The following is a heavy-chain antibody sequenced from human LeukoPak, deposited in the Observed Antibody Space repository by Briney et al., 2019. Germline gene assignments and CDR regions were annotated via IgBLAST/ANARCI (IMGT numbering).Heavy chain of an antibody. CDR3: AREVVVAARRYYYYGMDV. CDR1: GFTFSSYW. Sequence: GGSLRLSCAASGFTFSSYWMHWVRRAPGKGLVWVSRINSDGSSTSYADSVKGRFTISRDNAKNTLYLQMNSLRAEDTAVYYCAREVVVAARRYYYYGMDVWGQGTTVTVSS. V-gene: IGHV3-74*01. CDR2: INSDGSST. D-gene: IGHD6-6*01. J-gene: IGHJ6*02.